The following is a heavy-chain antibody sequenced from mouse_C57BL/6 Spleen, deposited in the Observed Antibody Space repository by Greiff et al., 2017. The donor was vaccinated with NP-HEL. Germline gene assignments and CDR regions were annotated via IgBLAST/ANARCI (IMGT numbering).Heavy chain of an antibody. CDR2: ISYSGST. V-gene: IGHV3-2*02. CDR1: GYSITSGYG. J-gene: IGHJ2*01. CDR3: ARTARIKY. Sequence: DVKLQESGPGLVKPSQSLSLTCTVTGYSITSGYGWNWIRQFPGNKREWRGDISYSGSTNYNQSLKSRISITRDTSNNQFFLQLNSVTTEDTATYYCARTARIKYWVQGTTLTVSS. D-gene: IGHD1-2*01.